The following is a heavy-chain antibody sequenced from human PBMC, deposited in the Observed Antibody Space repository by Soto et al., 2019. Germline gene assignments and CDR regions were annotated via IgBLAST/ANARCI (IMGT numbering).Heavy chain of an antibody. J-gene: IGHJ4*02. CDR2: ISSSSSYI. CDR3: ARDLESAADY. Sequence: PGGSLRLSCAASGFTSSSYSMNWVRQAPGKGLEWVSSISSSSSYIYYADSVKGRFTISRDNAKNSLYLQMNSLRAEDTAVYYCARDLESAADYWGQGTLVTVSS. V-gene: IGHV3-21*01. CDR1: GFTSSSYS. D-gene: IGHD6-13*01.